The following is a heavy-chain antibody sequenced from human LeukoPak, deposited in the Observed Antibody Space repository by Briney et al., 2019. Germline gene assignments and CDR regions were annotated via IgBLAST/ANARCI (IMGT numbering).Heavy chain of an antibody. CDR1: GFTFSSYG. CDR2: IWYDGSNK. D-gene: IGHD1-7*01. Sequence: SGGSLRLSCAASGFTFSSYGMHWVRQAPGKGLEWVAVIWYDGSNKYYADSVKGRFTISRDNSKNTLYLQMNSLRAEDTAVYYCARAFGSITGTTVPDYWGQGTLVTVSS. V-gene: IGHV3-33*01. CDR3: ARAFGSITGTTVPDY. J-gene: IGHJ4*02.